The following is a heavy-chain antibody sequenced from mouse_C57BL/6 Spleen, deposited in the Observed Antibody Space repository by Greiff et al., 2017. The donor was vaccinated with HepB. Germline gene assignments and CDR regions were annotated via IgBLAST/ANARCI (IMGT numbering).Heavy chain of an antibody. CDR2: IYPGNSDT. Sequence: VQLQQSGTVLARPGASVKMSCKTSGYTFTSYCMHWVKQRPGQGLEWIGDIYPGNSDTSYNQKFKGKAKLTAATSASTSYMELSSLTNEDSAIYYCTRKNYGYVDYWGQGTTVTVSS. CDR1: GYTFTSYC. J-gene: IGHJ2*01. D-gene: IGHD1-1*02. V-gene: IGHV1-5*01. CDR3: TRKNYGYVDY.